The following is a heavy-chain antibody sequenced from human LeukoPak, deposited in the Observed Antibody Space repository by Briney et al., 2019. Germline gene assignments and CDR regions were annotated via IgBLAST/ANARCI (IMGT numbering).Heavy chain of an antibody. V-gene: IGHV4-39*07. J-gene: IGHJ3*02. CDR1: GGSITSSSYY. CDR3: TREYGFMTTVFHAFDI. CDR2: VYYSGNT. Sequence: PSETLSLTCTVSGGSITSSSYYWGWIRQPPGKGLEWIGSVYYSGNTYYNSSLKSRVTISVDTSKNQFSLKLSSVTSADTAICYCTREYGFMTTVFHAFDIWGQGTMVTVSS. D-gene: IGHD4-17*01.